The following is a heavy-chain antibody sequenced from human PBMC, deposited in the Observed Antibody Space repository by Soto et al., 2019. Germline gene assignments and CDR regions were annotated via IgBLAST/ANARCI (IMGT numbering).Heavy chain of an antibody. CDR1: RFIFSDYA. Sequence: DVQLLESGGGLVQPGGSLTLSCAASRFIFSDYAMNWVRQAPGKGREWVSSIGGGNTDRYYADSVKGRFIISRDNSKNTMHLQMNSLRDDDTAVYYCAKDAVSYNGKWDWFDSWGQGTLVTVSS. D-gene: IGHD1-26*01. CDR3: AKDAVSYNGKWDWFDS. CDR2: IGGGNTDR. J-gene: IGHJ5*01. V-gene: IGHV3-23*01.